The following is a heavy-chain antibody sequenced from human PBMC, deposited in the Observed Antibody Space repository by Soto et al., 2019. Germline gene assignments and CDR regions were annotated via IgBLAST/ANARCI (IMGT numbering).Heavy chain of an antibody. Sequence: HLVQPGNEVRKPGASVRVSCKASGYTFNEFGITWVRQAPGQGLQWVGRISGHNGHTEYALNFRGRVTLTTDTSTNTAYMDLTSLTRDDTAVYYCARDVGYSQADYFDDWGQGTLVTVSS. CDR1: GYTFNEFG. CDR3: ARDVGYSQADYFDD. J-gene: IGHJ4*02. V-gene: IGHV1-18*01. D-gene: IGHD5-18*01. CDR2: ISGHNGHT.